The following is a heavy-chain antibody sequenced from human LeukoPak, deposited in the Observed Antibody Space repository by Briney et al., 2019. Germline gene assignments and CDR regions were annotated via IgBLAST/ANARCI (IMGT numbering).Heavy chain of an antibody. Sequence: SETLSLTCTVSGGSIRSGSHYWAWIRQPPGKGLXWXXSIYYSGSTYYNPSLENRVTISIDTSKNHFSLKLSSLSAADTSVYYCAKRDDSGGNLVDLWGQGTLVTVS. J-gene: IGHJ4*02. V-gene: IGHV4-39*02. CDR3: AKRDDSGGNLVDL. CDR1: GGSIRSGSHY. CDR2: IYYSGST. D-gene: IGHD3-22*01.